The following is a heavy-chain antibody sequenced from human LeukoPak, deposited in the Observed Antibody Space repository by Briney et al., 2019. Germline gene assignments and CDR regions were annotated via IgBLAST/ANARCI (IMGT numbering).Heavy chain of an antibody. CDR2: INHSGST. Sequence: SETLSLTCAVYGGSFSGYYWSWIRQPPGKGPEWIGEINHSGSTNYNPSLKSRVTISVDTSKNQFSLKLSSVTAADTAVYYCARHRSGRYSGSYYRWGQGTLVTVSS. CDR1: GGSFSGYY. J-gene: IGHJ5*02. D-gene: IGHD1-26*01. V-gene: IGHV4-34*01. CDR3: ARHRSGRYSGSYYR.